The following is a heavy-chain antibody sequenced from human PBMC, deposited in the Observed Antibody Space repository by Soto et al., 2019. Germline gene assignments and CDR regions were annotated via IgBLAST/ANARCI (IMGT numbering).Heavy chain of an antibody. CDR1: GLSFSSSW. D-gene: IGHD2-15*01. CDR2: IGSSGSQI. J-gene: IGHJ4*02. CDR3: ARDLGPLGGSCQDY. V-gene: IGHV3-48*01. Sequence: PGGSLRLSCEVSGLSFSSSWMSWVRQAPGKGLEWVSDIGSSGSQIDYVASVKGRFTISRDNAKNSLYLQMNSLRAEDTAVYYCARDLGPLGGSCQDYWGQGTLVTVS.